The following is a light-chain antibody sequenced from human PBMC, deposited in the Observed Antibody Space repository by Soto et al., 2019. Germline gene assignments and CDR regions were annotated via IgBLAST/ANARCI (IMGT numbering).Light chain of an antibody. V-gene: IGKV3-11*01. CDR1: QSVSSY. CDR3: QQRSNWPIT. Sequence: EILLTQSPSTLSLSPGEGAALSCRASQSVSSYLAWYQQKPGQAPRLLIYDASNRATGIPARFSGSGSGTDFTLTISSLEPEDFAVYYCQQRSNWPITFGQGTRLEIK. CDR2: DAS. J-gene: IGKJ5*01.